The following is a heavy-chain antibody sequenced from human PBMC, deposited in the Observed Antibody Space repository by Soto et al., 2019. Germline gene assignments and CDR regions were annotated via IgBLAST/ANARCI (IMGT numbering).Heavy chain of an antibody. CDR2: INPSGGST. Sequence: ASVKVSCKASGYPFTSYYMHCVRQAPGQGLEWMGIINPSGGSTSYAQKFQGRVTMTRDTSTSTVYMELSSLRSEDTAVYYCARVLLEGYYMDVWGKGTTVTVSS. J-gene: IGHJ6*03. D-gene: IGHD3-3*02. V-gene: IGHV1-46*03. CDR3: ARVLLEGYYMDV. CDR1: GYPFTSYY.